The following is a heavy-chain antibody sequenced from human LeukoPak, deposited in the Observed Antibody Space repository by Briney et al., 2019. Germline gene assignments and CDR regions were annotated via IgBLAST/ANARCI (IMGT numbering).Heavy chain of an antibody. CDR1: GFTFSSYW. J-gene: IGHJ6*03. CDR3: ARVSGSSPRRIPYYYYYYYMDV. D-gene: IGHD6-6*01. CDR2: IKQDGSEK. V-gene: IGHV3-7*01. Sequence: PGGSLRLSCAASGFTFSSYWMSWVRQAPGKGLEWVANIKQDGSEKYYVDSVKGRFTISRDNAKNSLYLQMNSLRAEDTAVYYCARVSGSSPRRIPYYYYYYYMDVWGKGTTVTVSS.